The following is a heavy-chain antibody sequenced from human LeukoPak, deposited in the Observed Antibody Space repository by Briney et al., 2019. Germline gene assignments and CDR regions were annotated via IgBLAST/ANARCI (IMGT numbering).Heavy chain of an antibody. D-gene: IGHD5-12*01. V-gene: IGHV4-34*01. CDR3: ARGRPNLMVGAITISWGYFDH. CDR1: GFTFSRYS. J-gene: IGHJ4*02. CDR2: IHVGGTT. Sequence: PGGSLRLSCAAAGFTFSRYSMNWVRQTPGKGLEWVGDIHVGGTTTHNPSLKSRVTLSLDATTNQFSLKLNFVPAADTGLYYCARGRPNLMVGAITISWGYFDHWGQGTLVTVSS.